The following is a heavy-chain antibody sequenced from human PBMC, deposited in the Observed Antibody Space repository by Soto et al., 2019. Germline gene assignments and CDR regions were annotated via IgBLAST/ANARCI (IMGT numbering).Heavy chain of an antibody. Sequence: QVQLVQSGAEEKKPGASVKVSCKASGYTFTSYAMHWVRQAPGQRLEWMGWINAGNGNTKYSQKFQGTLTITRDTPASTAYMELSSLRSEDTAVYYCARSIVVVTALDYWGQGTLVTVSS. D-gene: IGHD2-21*02. CDR3: ARSIVVVTALDY. J-gene: IGHJ4*02. V-gene: IGHV1-3*05. CDR2: INAGNGNT. CDR1: GYTFTSYA.